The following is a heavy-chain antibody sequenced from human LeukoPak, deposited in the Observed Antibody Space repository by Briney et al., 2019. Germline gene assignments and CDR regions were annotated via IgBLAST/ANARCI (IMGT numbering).Heavy chain of an antibody. CDR2: ISSSSSYI. J-gene: IGHJ4*02. CDR1: GFTLGSYA. CDR3: ARDQDGYDFL. V-gene: IGHV3-21*01. Sequence: GGSLRLSCVASGFTLGSYAMSWVRQAPGKGLAWVSSISSSSSYIYYADSVKGRFTISRDNAKNSLHLQMNSLRAEDTAVYYCARDQDGYDFLWGQGTLVTVSS. D-gene: IGHD3-3*01.